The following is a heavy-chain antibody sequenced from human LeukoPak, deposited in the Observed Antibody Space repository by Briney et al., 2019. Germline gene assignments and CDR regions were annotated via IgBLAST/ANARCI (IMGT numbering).Heavy chain of an antibody. CDR1: GFIFSSHE. Sequence: GGSLILSCAASGFIFSSHEMNWVRQAPGKGLGWVSYIGSSGTTLYYADSVKGRFTISRDNARNSLYLQMNSLRAEDTATYYCARRFDLWGRGTLVTVSS. CDR3: ARRFDL. CDR2: IGSSGTTL. V-gene: IGHV3-48*03. J-gene: IGHJ2*01.